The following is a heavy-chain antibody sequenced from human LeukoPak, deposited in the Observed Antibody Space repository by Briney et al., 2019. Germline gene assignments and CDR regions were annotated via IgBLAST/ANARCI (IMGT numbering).Heavy chain of an antibody. CDR3: ARDRYCSSTSCLDDAFDI. J-gene: IGHJ3*02. D-gene: IGHD2-2*01. CDR1: GGTFSSYA. CDR2: IIPIFGTA. Sequence: ASVKVSCKASGGTFSSYAISWVRQAPGQGLEWMGGIIPIFGTANYAQKFQGRVTITADESTSTAYMELSSLRSEDTAVYYCARDRYCSSTSCLDDAFDIWGQGTMVTVSS. V-gene: IGHV1-69*13.